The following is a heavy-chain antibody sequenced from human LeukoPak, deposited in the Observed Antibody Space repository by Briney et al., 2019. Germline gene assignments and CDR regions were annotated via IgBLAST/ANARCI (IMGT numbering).Heavy chain of an antibody. J-gene: IGHJ4*02. D-gene: IGHD3-10*01. CDR3: ARETPYGSGSYPFDY. Sequence: PSETLSLTCTVSGASISSSRYYWGWIRQPPGKGLEWIGNIYYSGSTYYNPSLKSRVTISVDTSKNQFSLKLSSVTAADTAVYYCARETPYGSGSYPFDYWGQGILVTVSS. V-gene: IGHV4-39*07. CDR1: GASISSSRYY. CDR2: IYYSGST.